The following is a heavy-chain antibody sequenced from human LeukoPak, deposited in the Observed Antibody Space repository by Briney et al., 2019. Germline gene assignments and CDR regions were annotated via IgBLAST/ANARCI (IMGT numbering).Heavy chain of an antibody. V-gene: IGHV3-7*01. CDR2: IKEDGSEK. CDR3: ATYTNWVAGDV. D-gene: IGHD1-1*01. Sequence: PGGSLRLSWAASGLTFSKSWMSWVRQAPGQGLEWVAAIKEDGSEKDYVDSVKGRFTISRDNAKNSLYLQMNSLRAEDTAVYYCATYTNWVAGDVWGQGTSVSVSS. J-gene: IGHJ6*02. CDR1: GLTFSKSW.